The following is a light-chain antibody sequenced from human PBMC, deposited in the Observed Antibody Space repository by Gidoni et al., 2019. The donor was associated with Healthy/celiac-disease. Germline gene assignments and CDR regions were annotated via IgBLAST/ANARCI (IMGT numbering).Light chain of an antibody. V-gene: IGKV1-6*01. Sequence: AIQMTQSPSSLSAPVGDRVTITCRASQGIRNDLDWYQQKPGKAPKLLIYAASSLQSGVPSRFSGSGSGTDFTLTISSLQPEDFATYYCLQDSKYPFTFGPXTKVDIK. CDR3: LQDSKYPFT. J-gene: IGKJ3*01. CDR1: QGIRND. CDR2: AAS.